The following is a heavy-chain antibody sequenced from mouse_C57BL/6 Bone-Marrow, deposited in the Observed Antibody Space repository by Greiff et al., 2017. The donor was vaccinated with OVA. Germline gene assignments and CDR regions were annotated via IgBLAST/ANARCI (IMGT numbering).Heavy chain of an antibody. J-gene: IGHJ1*03. D-gene: IGHD1-1*01. CDR3: ARRNLFITTVVATRYFDV. Sequence: VQLQQSGAELVRPGTSVKVSCKASGYAFTNYLIEWVKQRPGQGLEWIGVINPGSGGTNYNEKFKGKATLTADKSSSTAYMQLSSLTSEDSAVYFCARRNLFITTVVATRYFDVWHRDHGHRLL. CDR2: INPGSGGT. CDR1: GYAFTNYL. V-gene: IGHV1-54*01.